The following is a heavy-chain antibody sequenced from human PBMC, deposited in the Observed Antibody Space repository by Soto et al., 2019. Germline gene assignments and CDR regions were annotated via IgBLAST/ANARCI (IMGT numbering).Heavy chain of an antibody. CDR2: ISSDSTYI. V-gene: IGHV3-21*01. D-gene: IGHD6-25*01. CDR3: ARDLGVTATGPSLDY. J-gene: IGHJ4*02. Sequence: NPGGSLRLSCAASGFTFRTYSMNWVRQVPGKGLEWVSAISSDSTYIFYADSVKGRFTISRDNAKNSLYLQINSLRAEDTAVYYCARDLGVTATGPSLDYWGQGTQVTVSS. CDR1: GFTFRTYS.